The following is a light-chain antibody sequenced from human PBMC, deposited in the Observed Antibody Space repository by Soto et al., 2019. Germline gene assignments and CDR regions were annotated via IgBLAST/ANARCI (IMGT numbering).Light chain of an antibody. CDR3: SSYTVSSTYV. CDR1: SSDVGAYNF. J-gene: IGLJ1*01. V-gene: IGLV2-14*03. CDR2: DVS. Sequence: QSALTQPASVSGSPGQSIAISCTGTSSDVGAYNFVSWYQQHPGRAPKLIIYDVSNRLSGVSNRFSDSKSGNTASLTISGLQAEDEADYYCSSYTVSSTYVFGGGTKLTVL.